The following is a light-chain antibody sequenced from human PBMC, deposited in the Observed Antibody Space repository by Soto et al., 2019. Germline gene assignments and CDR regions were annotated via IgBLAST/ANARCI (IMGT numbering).Light chain of an antibody. CDR3: QQYGSSQLT. CDR1: QSVSSSY. J-gene: IGKJ4*01. V-gene: IGKV3-20*01. Sequence: EIVLTQSPGTLSLSPVERATLSCRASQSVSSSYLAWYQQKPGQDPRLLIYGASSRATGIPDRFRSSGSGTDFTLTISRLEAEDFAVYYCQQYGSSQLTFGGWTKVEIK. CDR2: GAS.